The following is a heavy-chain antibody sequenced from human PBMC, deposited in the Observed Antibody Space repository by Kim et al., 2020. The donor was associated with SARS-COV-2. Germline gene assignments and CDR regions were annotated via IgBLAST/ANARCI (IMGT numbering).Heavy chain of an antibody. Sequence: GGSLRLSCAASGFTFSSYAMSWVRQAPGKGLEWVSAISGSGGSTYYADSVKGRFTISRDNSKNTLYLQMNSLRAEDTAVYYCAKARAEGYYYDSSGYYIHDAFDIWGQGTMVTVSS. CDR1: GFTFSSYA. V-gene: IGHV3-23*01. J-gene: IGHJ3*02. D-gene: IGHD3-22*01. CDR2: ISGSGGST. CDR3: AKARAEGYYYDSSGYYIHDAFDI.